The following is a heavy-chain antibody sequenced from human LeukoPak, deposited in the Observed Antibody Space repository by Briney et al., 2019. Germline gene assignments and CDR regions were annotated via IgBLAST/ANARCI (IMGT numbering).Heavy chain of an antibody. D-gene: IGHD5-12*01. CDR2: ISPGGGPT. V-gene: IGHV3-23*01. CDR3: AKDGAWLRFDD. J-gene: IGHJ4*02. Sequence: GGSLRLSCAASGFTFSSYGMNWVRQAPGKGLEWVSGISPGGGPTYYADSVKGRFTISRDDSKNTLYLQMKNLRAEDTAVYYCAKDGAWLRFDDWGQGILVTVSS. CDR1: GFTFSSYG.